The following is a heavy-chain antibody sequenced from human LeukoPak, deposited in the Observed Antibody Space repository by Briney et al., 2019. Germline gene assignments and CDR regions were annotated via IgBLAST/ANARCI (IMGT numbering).Heavy chain of an antibody. CDR1: GFTFSSYR. J-gene: IGHJ4*02. D-gene: IGHD1-26*01. CDR2: IKQDGSEK. CDR3: ARDGGSYVSGPIDY. V-gene: IGHV3-7*01. Sequence: GGSLRLSCAASGFTFSSYRMSWVRQAPGKGLEWVANIKQDGSEKYYVDSVKGRFTISRDNAKNSLYLQMNSLRAEDTAVYYCARDGGSYVSGPIDYWGQGTLVTVSS.